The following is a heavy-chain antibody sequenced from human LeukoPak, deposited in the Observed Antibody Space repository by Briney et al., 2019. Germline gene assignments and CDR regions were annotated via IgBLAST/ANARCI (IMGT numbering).Heavy chain of an antibody. CDR1: GFTFSSNA. CDR3: AKGRLGTLDY. J-gene: IGHJ4*02. Sequence: GGSLRLPCAASGFTFSSNAMSRVRQAAGKGLEWVSAISGSGGSTYYADSVKGRFTISRDNSKNTLYLQMNSLRAEDTAVYYCAKGRLGTLDYWGQGTLVTVSS. V-gene: IGHV3-23*01. D-gene: IGHD7-27*01. CDR2: ISGSGGST.